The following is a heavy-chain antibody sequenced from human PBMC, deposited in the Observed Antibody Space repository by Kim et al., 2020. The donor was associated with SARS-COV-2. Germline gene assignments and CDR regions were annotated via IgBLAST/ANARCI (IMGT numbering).Heavy chain of an antibody. CDR2: ISYDGINK. CDR1: GFTFSSYA. Sequence: GGSLRLSCEASGFTFSSYAMHWVRQAPGKGLEWVAVISYDGINKYYADSVKGRFTISRDTSMNTLYLQMNSLRAEDTAVYYCARDTWKLRRGGDWYFDLWGRGTLVPVSS. CDR3: ARDTWKLRRGGDWYFDL. D-gene: IGHD1-26*01. J-gene: IGHJ2*01. V-gene: IGHV3-30*04.